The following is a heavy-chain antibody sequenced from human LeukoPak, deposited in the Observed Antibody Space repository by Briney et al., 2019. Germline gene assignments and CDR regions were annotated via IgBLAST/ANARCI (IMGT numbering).Heavy chain of an antibody. CDR1: GGTFSSYA. CDR2: IIPIFGTA. J-gene: IGHJ6*03. V-gene: IGHV1-69*05. D-gene: IGHD5-18*01. CDR3: ARVIRYSYGPRLYYHYMDV. Sequence: SVKVSCKASGGTFSSYAISWVRQAPGQGLEWMGRIIPIFGTANYAQKFQGRVTITTDESTSTAYMELSSLRSEDTAVYYCARVIRYSYGPRLYYHYMDVWGKGTTVTVSS.